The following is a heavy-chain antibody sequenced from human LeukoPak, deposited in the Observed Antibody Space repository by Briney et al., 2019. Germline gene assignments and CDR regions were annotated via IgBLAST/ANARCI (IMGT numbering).Heavy chain of an antibody. J-gene: IGHJ5*02. CDR3: ASSYYYGSGSYYNSWFDP. D-gene: IGHD3-10*01. CDR2: IIPIFGTA. Sequence: SVKVSCKASGGTFSSYAISWVRQAPGQGLEWMGGIIPIFGTANYAQKFQGRVTITTDESTSTAYMELSSLRSEDTAVYYCASSYYYGSGSYYNSWFDPWGQGTLVTVSS. V-gene: IGHV1-69*05. CDR1: GGTFSSYA.